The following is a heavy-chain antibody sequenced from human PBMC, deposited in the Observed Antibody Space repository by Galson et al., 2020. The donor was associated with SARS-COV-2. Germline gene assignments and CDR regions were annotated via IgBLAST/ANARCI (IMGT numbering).Heavy chain of an antibody. V-gene: IGHV3-30-3*01. CDR3: ARDSPPDCAGDCTYGMDV. D-gene: IGHD2-21*02. Sequence: GGSLRLSCEASGFTFSSYAMHWVRQAPGKGLEWVAVISKDGSIKYYAESVKGRLTISRDNSKNTVHLQMNSLRGEDTAVYYCARDSPPDCAGDCTYGMDVWGQGTTVTVSS. CDR2: ISKDGSIK. J-gene: IGHJ6*02. CDR1: GFTFSSYA.